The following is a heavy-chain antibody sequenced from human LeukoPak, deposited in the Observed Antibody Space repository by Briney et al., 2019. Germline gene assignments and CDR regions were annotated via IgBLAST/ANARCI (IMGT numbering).Heavy chain of an antibody. CDR2: INPNSGGT. J-gene: IGHJ4*02. CDR1: GGTFSSYA. CDR3: ARDKGGYDSSGYIGSLLYYFDY. V-gene: IGHV1-2*02. Sequence: ASVKVSCKASGGTFSSYAISWVRQAPGQGLEWMGWINPNSGGTNYAQKFQGRVTMTRDTSISTAYMELSRLRSDDTAVYYCARDKGGYDSSGYIGSLLYYFDYWGQGTLVTVSS. D-gene: IGHD3-22*01.